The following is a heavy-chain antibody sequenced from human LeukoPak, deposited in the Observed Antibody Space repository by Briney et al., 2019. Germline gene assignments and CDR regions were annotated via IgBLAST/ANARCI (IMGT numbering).Heavy chain of an antibody. V-gene: IGHV3-23*01. CDR3: AKAPQYRISKWFDP. CDR1: GFTFSSYA. Sequence: PGRSLRLSCAASGFTFSSYAMSWVRQAPGKGLEWVSAISGSGGSTYYADSVKGRFTISRDNSKNTLYLQMNSLKAEDTAVYYCAKAPQYRISKWFDPWGQGTLVTVSS. J-gene: IGHJ5*02. D-gene: IGHD6-6*01. CDR2: ISGSGGST.